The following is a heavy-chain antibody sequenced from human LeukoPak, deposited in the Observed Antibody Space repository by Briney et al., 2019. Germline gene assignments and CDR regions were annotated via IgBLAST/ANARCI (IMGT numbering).Heavy chain of an antibody. CDR3: ARGPWAARLKAHFDY. J-gene: IGHJ4*02. V-gene: IGHV4-39*07. Sequence: SETLSLTCTVSGGSIGSSAYSWGWIRQPPGKGLEWIGEINHSGSTNYNPSLKSRVTISVDTSKNQFSLKLSSVTAADTAVYYCARGPWAARLKAHFDYWGQGTLATVSS. CDR1: GGSIGSSAYS. D-gene: IGHD6-6*01. CDR2: INHSGST.